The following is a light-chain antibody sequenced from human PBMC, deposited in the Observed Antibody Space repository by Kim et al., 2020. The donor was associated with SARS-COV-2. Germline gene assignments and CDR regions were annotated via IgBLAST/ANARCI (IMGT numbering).Light chain of an antibody. V-gene: IGKV3-20*01. J-gene: IGKJ1*01. CDR3: QWYGRSALPT. Sequence: VLTQSPGTLSLSPGERATLSCRASQTLSSAFLAWYQQRPGQTPTLILWAASNRAGGTPDRFSASGSGTEFTLTIDRLEPEDFAVFYCQWYGRSALPTFGQGTKVDIK. CDR1: QTLSSAF. CDR2: AAS.